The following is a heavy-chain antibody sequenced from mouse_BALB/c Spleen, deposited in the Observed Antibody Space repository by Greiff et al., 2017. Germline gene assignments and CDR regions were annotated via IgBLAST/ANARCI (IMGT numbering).Heavy chain of an antibody. CDR1: GYSITSGYY. J-gene: IGHJ4*01. CDR3: AREGKNGSSYYAMDY. CDR2: ISYDGSN. V-gene: IGHV3-6*02. D-gene: IGHD1-1*01. Sequence: EVQRVESGPGLVKPSQSLSLTCSVTGYSITSGYYWNWIRQFPGNKLEWMGYISYDGSNNYNPSLKNRISITRDTSKNQFFLKLNSVTTEDTATYYCAREGKNGSSYYAMDYWGQGTSVTVSS.